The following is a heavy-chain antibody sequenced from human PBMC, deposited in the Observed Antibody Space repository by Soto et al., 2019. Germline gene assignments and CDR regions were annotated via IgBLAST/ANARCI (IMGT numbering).Heavy chain of an antibody. J-gene: IGHJ4*02. D-gene: IGHD3-10*01. CDR2: IYYSGST. Sequence: SETLSLTCTVSGGSISRGGYYWSWIRQHPGKGLEWIGYIYYSGSTYYNPSLKSRVTISVDTSKNQFSLKLSSVTAADTAVYYCARQGSRGPFDYWGQGTLVTVS. CDR3: ARQGSRGPFDY. CDR1: GGSISRGGYY. V-gene: IGHV4-31*03.